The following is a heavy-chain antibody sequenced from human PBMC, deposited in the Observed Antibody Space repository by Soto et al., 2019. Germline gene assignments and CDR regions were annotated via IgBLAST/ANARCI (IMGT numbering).Heavy chain of an antibody. Sequence: GGSLRLSCAPAGFNFNSYTINWVRQAPGKRLEWLSSISSSGYIFSTDSVRGRFTISRDNAKNSVYLQINSLRAEDTAVYVCARDCSGGSCYPGMDVWGQGTTVTVSS. V-gene: IGHV3-21*01. J-gene: IGHJ6*02. CDR1: GFNFNSYT. CDR2: ISSSGYI. D-gene: IGHD2-15*01. CDR3: ARDCSGGSCYPGMDV.